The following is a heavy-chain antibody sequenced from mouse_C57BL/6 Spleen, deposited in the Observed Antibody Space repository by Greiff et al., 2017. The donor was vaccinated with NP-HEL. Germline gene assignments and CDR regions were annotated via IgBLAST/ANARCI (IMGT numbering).Heavy chain of an antibody. CDR3: ARGERDWDRDGYPWFCD. CDR1: GYAFSSSW. V-gene: IGHV1-82*01. D-gene: IGHD4-1*01. J-gene: IGHJ3*01. CDR2: IYPGDGDT. Sequence: VQLQQSGPELVKPGASVKISCKASGYAFSSSWMNWVKQRPGKGLEWIGRIYPGDGDTNYNGKFKGKATLTADKSSSTAYMQLSSLTSEDSAVYFCARGERDWDRDGYPWFCDWGKGTLVTVSA.